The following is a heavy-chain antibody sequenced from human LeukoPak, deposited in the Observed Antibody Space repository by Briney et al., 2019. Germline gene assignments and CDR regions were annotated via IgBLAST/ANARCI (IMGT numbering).Heavy chain of an antibody. CDR2: ISFDAKIS. Sequence: GSLRLSCAAYGFTFNRYGMHWVRQAPGKGLEWVAVISFDAKISYYADSVKGRFIISRDDSKNTLDLQMNSLRPEDTAGYYCAKELSATPRAAVQTGDAFDVWGQGTMVTVSS. J-gene: IGHJ3*01. CDR3: AKELSATPRAAVQTGDAFDV. V-gene: IGHV3-30*18. CDR1: GFTFNRYG. D-gene: IGHD7-27*01.